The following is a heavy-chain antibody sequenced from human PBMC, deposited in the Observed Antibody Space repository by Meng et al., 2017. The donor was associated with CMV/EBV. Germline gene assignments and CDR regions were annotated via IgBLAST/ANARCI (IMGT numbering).Heavy chain of an antibody. V-gene: IGHV4-34*01. CDR3: ARGGGGEWELLHYFDY. Sequence: QVHLRQGGAGLLKPSETRSLTCAVYGGSFSGYYWSWIRQPPGKGLEWIGEINHSGSTNYNPSLKSRVTISVDTSKNQFSLKLSSVTAADTAVYYCARGGGGEWELLHYFDYWGQGTLVTVFS. CDR2: INHSGST. D-gene: IGHD1-26*01. CDR1: GGSFSGYY. J-gene: IGHJ4*02.